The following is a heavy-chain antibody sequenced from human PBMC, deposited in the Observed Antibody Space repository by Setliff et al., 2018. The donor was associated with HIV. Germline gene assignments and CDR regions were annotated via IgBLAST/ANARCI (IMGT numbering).Heavy chain of an antibody. Sequence: SETLSLTCAVYGGSFSGYYWSWIRQPPGKGLEWIGEIIHSGSTNYNPSLKSRVTISVDRSKTQFSLKLSSVSAADTAVYYCARGSITMVRGVTGWFDPWGQGTLVTVSS. V-gene: IGHV4-34*01. D-gene: IGHD3-10*01. CDR3: ARGSITMVRGVTGWFDP. J-gene: IGHJ5*02. CDR1: GGSFSGYY. CDR2: IIHSGST.